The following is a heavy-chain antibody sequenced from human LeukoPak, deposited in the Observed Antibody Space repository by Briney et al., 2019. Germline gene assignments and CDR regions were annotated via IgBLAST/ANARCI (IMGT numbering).Heavy chain of an antibody. CDR1: GFTVSSNY. CDR3: ARGSRSGTIDD. CDR2: IYRGGST. V-gene: IGHV3-53*01. Sequence: GGSLRLSCAASGFTVSSNYMSWVRQAPGKGLEWVSIIYRGGSTYYADSVKGRFTISRDNSKNTVYHQMNSLRAEDTAVYYCARGSRSGTIDDWGQGTLVTVSS. J-gene: IGHJ4*02. D-gene: IGHD2-15*01.